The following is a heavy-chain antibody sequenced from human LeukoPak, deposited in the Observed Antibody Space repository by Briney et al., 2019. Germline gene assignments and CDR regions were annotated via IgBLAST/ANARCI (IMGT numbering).Heavy chain of an antibody. Sequence: SETLSLTCTVSGGSISSYYWSWIRQPPGKGLEWIGYIYYSGSTNYNPSLKSRVTISVDTSKNQFSLKLSSVTAADTAVYYCARAEGGYYFDYWGQGTLVTVSS. J-gene: IGHJ4*02. CDR1: GGSISSYY. V-gene: IGHV4-59*01. CDR2: IYYSGST. CDR3: ARAEGGYYFDY. D-gene: IGHD1-14*01.